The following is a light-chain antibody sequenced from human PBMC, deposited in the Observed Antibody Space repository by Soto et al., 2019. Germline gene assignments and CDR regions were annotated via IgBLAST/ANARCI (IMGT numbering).Light chain of an antibody. J-gene: IGKJ4*01. CDR2: WAS. V-gene: IGKV4-1*01. Sequence: DIVMTQSPDSLAVSLGEGATINCKSSQSLLFSSNNKNYLAWYQQKGGQPPKLPIYWASTRESGVPDRFSGSGSGTDFTLTITSLKAEDVAVYYCQQYYSPPLSFGGGTKVDIK. CDR3: QQYYSPPLS. CDR1: QSLLFSSNNKNY.